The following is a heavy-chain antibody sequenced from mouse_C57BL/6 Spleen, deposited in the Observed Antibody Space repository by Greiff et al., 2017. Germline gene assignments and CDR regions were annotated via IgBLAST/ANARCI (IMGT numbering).Heavy chain of an antibody. D-gene: IGHD1-1*01. J-gene: IGHJ2*01. CDR1: GYSFTDYN. V-gene: IGHV1-39*01. CDR2: INPNYGTT. Sequence: VQLKESGPELVKPGASVKISCKASGYSFTDYNMNWVKQSNGKSLEWIGVINPNYGTTSYNQKFKGKATLTVDQSSSTAYMQLNSLTSEDSAVYYCAYYYGSSYEDFDYWGQGTTRTVSS. CDR3: AYYYGSSYEDFDY.